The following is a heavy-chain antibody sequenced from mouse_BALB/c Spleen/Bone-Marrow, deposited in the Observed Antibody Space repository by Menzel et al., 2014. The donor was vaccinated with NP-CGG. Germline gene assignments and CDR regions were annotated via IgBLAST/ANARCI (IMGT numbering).Heavy chain of an antibody. Sequence: VQLQQSGAELAKPGASVKMSCKASGYTFTSYWMHWVQQRPGQGLEWIGYINPSTGYTEYNQKFKDKATLTADKSSSTAYMQLSRLTSEDSAVYYCARSGDYDGFAYWGQGTLVTVSA. V-gene: IGHV1-7*01. CDR2: INPSTGYT. CDR1: GYTFTSYW. CDR3: ARSGDYDGFAY. J-gene: IGHJ3*01. D-gene: IGHD2-4*01.